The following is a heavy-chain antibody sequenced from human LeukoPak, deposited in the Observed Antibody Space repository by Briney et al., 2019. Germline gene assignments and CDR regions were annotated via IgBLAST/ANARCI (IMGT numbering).Heavy chain of an antibody. J-gene: IGHJ4*02. CDR1: GFTFSSYA. Sequence: GGSLRLSCAASGFTFSSYAMHWVRQAPGKGLEWVSGISWNSGSIGYADSVKGRFTISRDNAKNSLYLQMNSLRAEDTALYYCAKGGGYSYGPYYFDYWGQGTLVTVSS. D-gene: IGHD5-18*01. V-gene: IGHV3-9*01. CDR2: ISWNSGSI. CDR3: AKGGGYSYGPYYFDY.